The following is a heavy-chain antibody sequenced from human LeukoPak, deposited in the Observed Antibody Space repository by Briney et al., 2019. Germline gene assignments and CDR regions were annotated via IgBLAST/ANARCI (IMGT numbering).Heavy chain of an antibody. CDR3: ARAQYSSGWYDY. D-gene: IGHD6-19*01. V-gene: IGHV3-21*01. CDR1: GFTFSSYS. CDR2: ISSSSSYI. J-gene: IGHJ4*02. Sequence: PGGSLRLSCAASGFTFSSYSMNWVRQAPGKGLEWVSSISSSSSYIHYADSVKGRFTISRDNAKNSLYLQMNSLRAEDTAVYYCARAQYSSGWYDYWGQGTLVTVSS.